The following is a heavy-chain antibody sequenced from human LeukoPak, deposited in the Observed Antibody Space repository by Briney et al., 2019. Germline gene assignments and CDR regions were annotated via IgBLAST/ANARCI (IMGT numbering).Heavy chain of an antibody. V-gene: IGHV3-23*01. Sequence: GGSLRLSCAASGFTFSSYAMSWVRQAPGKGLEWVSAISGSGGSTYYADSVKGRFTISRDNSKNTLYLQMHSLRAEDTAVYYCAKVKLRFLEWLLGDIDYWGQGTLVTVSS. D-gene: IGHD3-3*01. CDR2: ISGSGGST. CDR3: AKVKLRFLEWLLGDIDY. J-gene: IGHJ4*02. CDR1: GFTFSSYA.